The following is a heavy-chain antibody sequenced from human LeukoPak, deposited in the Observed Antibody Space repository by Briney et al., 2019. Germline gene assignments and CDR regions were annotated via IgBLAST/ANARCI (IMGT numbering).Heavy chain of an antibody. CDR3: ARASGGYYDGSGSFDY. CDR1: GFTVGSNY. J-gene: IGHJ4*02. V-gene: IGHV3-53*01. D-gene: IGHD3-22*01. CDR2: IHSGDST. Sequence: GGPLRLSCAASGFTVGSNYMSWVRQAPGKGLEWVSGIHSGDSTYYADSVKGRITISRDNSKNMLYLQMNSLRAEDTAVYHCARASGGYYDGSGSFDYWGQGTLVTVSS.